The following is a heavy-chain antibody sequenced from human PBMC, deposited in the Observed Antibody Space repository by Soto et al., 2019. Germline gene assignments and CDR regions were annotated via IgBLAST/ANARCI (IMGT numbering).Heavy chain of an antibody. CDR3: ARDAAAGLNDY. V-gene: IGHV1-18*01. Sequence: QVQLVQSGAEVKKPGASVKVSCTASGYTFTSYGISWVRQAPGQGLEWMGWISAYNGNTKYVQKFQGRVTMTTDTSTSTAYRELRSLRSDDTAVDYCARDAAAGLNDYWGQGTLVTVSS. CDR2: ISAYNGNT. J-gene: IGHJ4*02. D-gene: IGHD6-13*01. CDR1: GYTFTSYG.